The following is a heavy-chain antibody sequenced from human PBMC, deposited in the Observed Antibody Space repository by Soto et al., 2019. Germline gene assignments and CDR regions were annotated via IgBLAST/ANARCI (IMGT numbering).Heavy chain of an antibody. Sequence: SETLSLTCTVSGGSISSGDYYWSWIRQPPGKGLEWIGYIYYSGSTYYNPSLKSRVTISVDTSKNQFSLKLSSVTAADTAVYYCAREGGWPGGSPRGFDYWGQGTLVTVPS. CDR3: AREGGWPGGSPRGFDY. CDR2: IYYSGST. V-gene: IGHV4-30-4*01. J-gene: IGHJ4*02. CDR1: GGSISSGDYY. D-gene: IGHD6-19*01.